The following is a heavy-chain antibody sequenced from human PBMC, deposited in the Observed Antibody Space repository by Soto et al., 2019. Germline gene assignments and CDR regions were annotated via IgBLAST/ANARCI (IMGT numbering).Heavy chain of an antibody. CDR3: ARSIVVVTAADY. CDR2: INAGNGNT. CDR1: GYTFSRYY. D-gene: IGHD2-21*02. V-gene: IGHV1-3*01. J-gene: IGHJ4*02. Sequence: ASVKVSCKASGYTFSRYYMHWVRQAPGQRLEWMGWINAGNGNTKYSQKFQGRVTITRDTSASTAYMELSSLRSEDTAVYYCARSIVVVTAADYWGQGTLVTVSS.